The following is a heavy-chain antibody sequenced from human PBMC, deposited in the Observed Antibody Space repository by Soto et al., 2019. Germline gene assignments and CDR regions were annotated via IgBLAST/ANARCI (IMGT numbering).Heavy chain of an antibody. CDR1: GGSISSGDYY. J-gene: IGHJ3*02. CDR2: IYYSGST. Sequence: SETLSLTCTVSGGSISSGDYYWSWIRQPQGKGLEWIGYIYYSGSTYYNPSLKSRVTISVDTSKNQFSLKLSSVTAADTAVYYCASPAGIVGATQSSAFDIWGQGTTVTVSS. CDR3: ASPAGIVGATQSSAFDI. V-gene: IGHV4-30-4*01. D-gene: IGHD1-26*01.